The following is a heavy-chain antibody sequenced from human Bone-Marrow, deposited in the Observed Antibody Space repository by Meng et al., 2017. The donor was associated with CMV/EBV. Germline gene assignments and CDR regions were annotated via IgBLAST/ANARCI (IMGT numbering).Heavy chain of an antibody. J-gene: IGHJ4*01. D-gene: IGHD1-26*01. CDR2: IFYSGST. V-gene: IGHV4-59*01. CDR3: ARSPSGSAGGYFDY. Sequence: GSLRLSCTVSGGSISTYYWSWIRQPPGKGLEWIGCIFYSGSTNYNPSLKSRVTVSLDTSKNQFSLKLSSVTVADTAVYYCARSPSGSAGGYFDYWGHGTLVTVSS. CDR1: GGSISTYY.